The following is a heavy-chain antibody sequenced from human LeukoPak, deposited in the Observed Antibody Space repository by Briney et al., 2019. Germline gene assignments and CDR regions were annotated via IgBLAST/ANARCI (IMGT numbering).Heavy chain of an antibody. CDR2: ISGSGGST. V-gene: IGHV3-23*01. J-gene: IGHJ4*02. Sequence: GGSLRLSCAASGFTFSNYAMSWVRQAPGKGLEWVSAISGSGGSTYYADSVKGRFTISRDNSKNTLYLQMNSLRAEDTAVYYCAKVPPDSSGYQPFDYWGQGTLVTVSS. CDR1: GFTFSNYA. CDR3: AKVPPDSSGYQPFDY. D-gene: IGHD3-22*01.